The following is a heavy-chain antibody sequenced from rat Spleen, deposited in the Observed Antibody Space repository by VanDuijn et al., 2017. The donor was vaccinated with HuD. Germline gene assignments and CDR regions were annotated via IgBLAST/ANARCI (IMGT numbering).Heavy chain of an antibody. CDR2: IRPSGGTT. Sequence: EVQLVESGGGLVQPGRSLKLSCAASGFTFSNYDMACVRQAPTKGLEWVATIRPSGGTTYYRDSVKGRFTVSRDNAKSTLYLLMDSLRSEDTATYNCVRQRGHTMGPFDYWGQGVKVTVSS. D-gene: IGHD1-7*01. J-gene: IGHJ2*01. CDR3: VRQRGHTMGPFDY. CDR1: GFTFSNYD. V-gene: IGHV5-25*01.